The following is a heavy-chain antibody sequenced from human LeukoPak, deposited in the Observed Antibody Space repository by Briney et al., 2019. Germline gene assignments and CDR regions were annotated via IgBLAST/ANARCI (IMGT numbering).Heavy chain of an antibody. Sequence: PGGSLRLSCAASGFTFSTYWMSWVRQAPGKGLEWVANIKQDGSAKYYVDSVKGRFTISRDNSNNMLYLQMNSLRAEDTAVYYCAKKAHYDAYAKYFDYWGQGTLVTVSS. V-gene: IGHV3-7*03. D-gene: IGHD4-17*01. CDR1: GFTFSTYW. J-gene: IGHJ4*02. CDR3: AKKAHYDAYAKYFDY. CDR2: IKQDGSAK.